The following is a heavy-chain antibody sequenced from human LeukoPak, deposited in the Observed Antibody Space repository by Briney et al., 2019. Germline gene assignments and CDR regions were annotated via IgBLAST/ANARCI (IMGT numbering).Heavy chain of an antibody. CDR2: IHHSGST. D-gene: IGHD1-26*01. Sequence: SGTLSLTCAVSGGSISTNNWWTWVRQPPGKGLEWIGEIHHSGSTDYNPSLKSRVTISVDTSKNQFSLKLSSVTAADTAVYYCARSVFGGGSYSFDPWGQGTLVTVSS. CDR3: ARSVFGGGSYSFDP. V-gene: IGHV4-4*02. CDR1: GGSISTNNW. J-gene: IGHJ5*02.